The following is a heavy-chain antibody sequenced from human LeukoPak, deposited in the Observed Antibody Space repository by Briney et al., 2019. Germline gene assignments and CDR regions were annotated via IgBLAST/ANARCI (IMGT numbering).Heavy chain of an antibody. CDR3: AHGGNSGSYSEN. J-gene: IGHJ4*02. CDR1: GGSISNHY. CDR2: IYSSGSI. Sequence: PSETLSLTCTVSGGSISNHYWSWIRQPAGKALEWVGRIYSSGSIDYNPSLKSRVTMSVDTSKSQFSLNLSSVTAADTAVYYCAHGGNSGSYSENWGQGIPVFVSS. D-gene: IGHD1-26*01. V-gene: IGHV4-4*07.